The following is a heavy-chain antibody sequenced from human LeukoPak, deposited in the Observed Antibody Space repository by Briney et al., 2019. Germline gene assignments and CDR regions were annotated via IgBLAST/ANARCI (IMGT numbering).Heavy chain of an antibody. CDR3: AKVYYYDSSGYYALDY. Sequence: GGSLRLSCAASGFTVSSNYMSWVRQAPGKGLEWVSVIYSGGSTYYADSVKGRFTISRDDSKNTLYLQMNSLRAEDTAVYYCAKVYYYDSSGYYALDYWGQGTLVTVSS. D-gene: IGHD3-22*01. CDR1: GFTVSSNY. J-gene: IGHJ4*02. V-gene: IGHV3-53*01. CDR2: IYSGGST.